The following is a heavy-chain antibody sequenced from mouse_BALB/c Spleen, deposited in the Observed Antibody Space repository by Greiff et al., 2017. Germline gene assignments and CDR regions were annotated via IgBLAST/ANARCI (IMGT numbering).Heavy chain of an antibody. J-gene: IGHJ4*01. Sequence: QVQLQQSGAELAKPGASVKMSCKASGYTFTSYWMHWVKQRPGQGLEWIGYINPSTGYTEYNQKFKDKATLTADKSSSTAYMQLSSLTSEDSAVYYCARRGYITTDAMDYWGQGTSVTVSS. CDR1: GYTFTSYW. V-gene: IGHV1-7*01. D-gene: IGHD1-2*01. CDR2: INPSTGYT. CDR3: ARRGYITTDAMDY.